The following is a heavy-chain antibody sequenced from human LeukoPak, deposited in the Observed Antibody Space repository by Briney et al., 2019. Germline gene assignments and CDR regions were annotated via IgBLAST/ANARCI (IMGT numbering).Heavy chain of an antibody. CDR2: IYYGGTT. D-gene: IGHD5-24*01. CDR3: ARHEEEDGYNAKTFGY. J-gene: IGHJ4*02. V-gene: IGHV4-39*01. Sequence: SETLSLTCTVSRGSISRSNNYLGWVRQPPGKGLECIGSIYYGGTTYCNPSLKSRVTISVDTSKNQFSLKLSSVIAADTAVYYCARHEEEDGYNAKTFGYWGQGTLVTVSS. CDR1: RGSISRSNNY.